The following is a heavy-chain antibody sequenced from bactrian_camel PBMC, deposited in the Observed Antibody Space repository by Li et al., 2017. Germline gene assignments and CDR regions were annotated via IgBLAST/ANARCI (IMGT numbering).Heavy chain of an antibody. J-gene: IGHJ4*01. CDR1: GYTFNTY. CDR3: AASYWVTCFNGTQISY. CDR2: IDSDGDA. V-gene: IGHV3S67*01. Sequence: EVQLVESGGGSALAGGSVRLSCAASGYTFNTYSWFRQAPGKEREGLATIDSDGDAAYADSMKGRFTISKDNAGNSLWLEMYSLKPEDSAKYYCAASYWVTCFNGTQISYWGQGTQVTVS. D-gene: IGHD1*01.